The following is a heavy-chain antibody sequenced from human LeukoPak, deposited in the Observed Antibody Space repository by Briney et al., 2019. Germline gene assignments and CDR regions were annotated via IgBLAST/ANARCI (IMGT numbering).Heavy chain of an antibody. CDR3: AKDYSSSLTNWFDP. Sequence: HAGGSLRLSCAASGFTFSSYGMHWVRQAPGMGLEWVSGISGGGASTYYADSVKGRFTISRDNSKNTLYLQMSSLRAEDTAVYYCAKDYSSSLTNWFDPWGQGTLVTVSS. J-gene: IGHJ5*02. V-gene: IGHV3-23*01. CDR2: ISGGGAST. CDR1: GFTFSSYG. D-gene: IGHD6-6*01.